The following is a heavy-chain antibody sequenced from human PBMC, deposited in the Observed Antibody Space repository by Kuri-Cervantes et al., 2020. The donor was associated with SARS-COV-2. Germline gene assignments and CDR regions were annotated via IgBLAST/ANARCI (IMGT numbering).Heavy chain of an antibody. CDR2: IWYDGSNK. Sequence: GGSLRLSCAASGFTFSSYGMHWVRQAPGKGLEWVAVIWYDGSNKYYADSVKGRFTISRDNSKNTLYLQMNSLRAEDTAVYYCARGPPEDGLTAFFDYWDQGTLVTVSS. CDR1: GFTFSSYG. J-gene: IGHJ4*02. V-gene: IGHV3-33*01. CDR3: ARGPPEDGLTAFFDY. D-gene: IGHD5-24*01.